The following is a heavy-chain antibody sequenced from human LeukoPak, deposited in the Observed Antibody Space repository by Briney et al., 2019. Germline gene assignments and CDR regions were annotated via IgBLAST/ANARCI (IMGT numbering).Heavy chain of an antibody. CDR3: ARDLAFDSLSDIMDV. J-gene: IGHJ6*02. D-gene: IGHD3-3*02. CDR1: GYTLTGYY. CDR2: INPNSGGT. Sequence: GASVKVSCKASGYTLTGYYMHWVRQAPGQGLEWMGWINPNSGGTNYAQKFQGRVTMTRDTSISTAYMELSRLRSDDTAVYYCARDLAFDSLSDIMDVWGQGTTVTVSS. V-gene: IGHV1-2*02.